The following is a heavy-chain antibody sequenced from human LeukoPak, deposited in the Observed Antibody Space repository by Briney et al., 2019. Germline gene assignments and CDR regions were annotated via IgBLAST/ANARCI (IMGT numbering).Heavy chain of an antibody. CDR1: GGSISSYY. J-gene: IGHJ4*02. V-gene: IGHV4-59*08. D-gene: IGHD6-13*01. CDR3: ARGYSSSWIDY. CDR2: TYYSGST. Sequence: SETLSLTCTVSGGSISSYYWSWIRQPPGKGLEWIGYTYYSGSTNYNPSLKSRVTISVDTSKNQFSLKLSSVTAADTAVYYCARGYSSSWIDYWGQGTLVTVSS.